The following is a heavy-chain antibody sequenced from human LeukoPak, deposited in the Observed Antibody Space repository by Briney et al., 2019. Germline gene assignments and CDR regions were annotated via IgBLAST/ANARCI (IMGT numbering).Heavy chain of an antibody. CDR1: GGPISSYY. CDR3: ARVKDDSSGYSHDAFDI. J-gene: IGHJ3*02. V-gene: IGHV4-59*01. D-gene: IGHD3-22*01. CDR2: IYYSGST. Sequence: SETLSLTCTVSGGPISSYYWSWIRQPPGKGLEWIGYIYYSGSTNYNPSLKSRVTISVDTSKNQFSLKLSSVTAADTAVYYCARVKDDSSGYSHDAFDIWGQGTMVTVSS.